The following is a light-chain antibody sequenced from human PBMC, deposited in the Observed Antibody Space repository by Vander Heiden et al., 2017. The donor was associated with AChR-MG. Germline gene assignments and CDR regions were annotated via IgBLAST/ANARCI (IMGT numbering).Light chain of an antibody. J-gene: IGKJ3*01. CDR1: QSISSY. CDR2: AAS. V-gene: IGKV1-39*01. CDR3: QQSDGSPFT. Sequence: DIQMTQSPSSLSASVGDRVTITCRTSQSISSYLNWYQQKPGKAPMLLIYAASSLPSGVPSRFSGSGSGTHFTLTISSLQPEDFATYFCQQSDGSPFTFGPGTKVDIK.